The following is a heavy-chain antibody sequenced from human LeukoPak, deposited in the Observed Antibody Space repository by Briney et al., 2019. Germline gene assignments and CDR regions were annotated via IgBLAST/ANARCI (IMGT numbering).Heavy chain of an antibody. D-gene: IGHD6-19*01. V-gene: IGHV5-51*01. Sequence: GESLKISCKGSGYSFTSYWIGWVRQMPGKGLEWMGIIYPGDSDTRYSPSFQGQITISADKSISTAYLQWSSLKASDTARYYCARHHTSGWYKSDAFDIWGQGIMVTVSS. CDR1: GYSFTSYW. J-gene: IGHJ3*02. CDR3: ARHHTSGWYKSDAFDI. CDR2: IYPGDSDT.